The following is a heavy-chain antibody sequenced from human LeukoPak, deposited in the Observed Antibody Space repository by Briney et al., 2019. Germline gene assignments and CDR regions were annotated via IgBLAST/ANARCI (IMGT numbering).Heavy chain of an antibody. CDR1: GGSISSYY. CDR3: ARGGWNKFDY. Sequence: SETLSLTCTVSGGSISSYYWSWIRQPPGKALEWIGYIYYSGSTNYNPSLKSRVTISVDTTKNQFSLKLSSVTAADTAVYYCARGGWNKFDYWGQGTLVTVSS. V-gene: IGHV4-59*01. CDR2: IYYSGST. J-gene: IGHJ4*02. D-gene: IGHD3-22*01.